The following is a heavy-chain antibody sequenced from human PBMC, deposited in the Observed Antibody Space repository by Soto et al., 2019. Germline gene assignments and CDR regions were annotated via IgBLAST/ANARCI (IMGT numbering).Heavy chain of an antibody. CDR1: GYNFAGYW. J-gene: IGHJ4*02. CDR3: ARGGVSTRTFDY. Sequence: GESLKISCKGSGYNFAGYWIAWVRQMPGKGLELMGIIYPSDSDTRYRPSFQGQVTISADKAISSAYLQWSSLRASDTAMYYCARGGVSTRTFDYWGQGTPVTVSS. CDR2: IYPSDSDT. V-gene: IGHV5-51*01. D-gene: IGHD3-3*01.